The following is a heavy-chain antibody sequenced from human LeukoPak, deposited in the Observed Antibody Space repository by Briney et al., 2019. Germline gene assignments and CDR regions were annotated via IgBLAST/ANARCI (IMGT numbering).Heavy chain of an antibody. V-gene: IGHV4-59*12. D-gene: IGHD1-26*01. CDR1: GASISGYF. Sequence: PSETLSLTCTVSGASISGYFWSWIRQPPGKGLEWIGYISSSGNTNYNPSLKSRVTISVDKSKNQFSLKLSSVTAADTAVYYCARMRIVGAAGFDYWGQGTLVTVSS. CDR3: ARMRIVGAAGFDY. CDR2: ISSSGNT. J-gene: IGHJ4*02.